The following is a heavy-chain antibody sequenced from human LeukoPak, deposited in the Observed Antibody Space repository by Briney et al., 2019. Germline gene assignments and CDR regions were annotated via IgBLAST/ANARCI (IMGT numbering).Heavy chain of an antibody. CDR2: ISYDGSNK. D-gene: IGHD1-26*01. Sequence: GGSLRLSCAASGFTFSSYAMHWVRQAPGKGLEWVAVISYDGSNKYYADSVKGRFTISRDNSKNTLYLQTNSLRAEDTAIYYCAKGGFVGAIREGDYFDYWGQGTLVTVSS. V-gene: IGHV3-30*04. CDR1: GFTFSSYA. CDR3: AKGGFVGAIREGDYFDY. J-gene: IGHJ4*02.